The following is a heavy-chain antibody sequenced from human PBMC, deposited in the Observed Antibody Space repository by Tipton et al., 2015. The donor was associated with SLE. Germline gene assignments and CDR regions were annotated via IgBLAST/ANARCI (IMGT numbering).Heavy chain of an antibody. V-gene: IGHV4-30-2*01. CDR2: VYQTART. D-gene: IGHD3-22*01. Sequence: TLSLTCGVSGGSVSSGDYSWSWIRQPPGKGPEWIGNVYQTARTYYNPSLKGRLTISVDTSKNQFALKLTSVTPADTAVYYCGSYYYDSTGDQYFHSWGQGTLVTVSS. CDR1: GGSVSSGDYS. J-gene: IGHJ1*01. CDR3: GSYYYDSTGDQYFHS.